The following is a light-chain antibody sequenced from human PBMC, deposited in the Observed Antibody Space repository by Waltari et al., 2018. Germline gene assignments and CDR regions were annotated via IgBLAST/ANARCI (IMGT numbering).Light chain of an antibody. CDR2: AAS. V-gene: IGKV1-6*01. CDR1: QDIRNG. J-gene: IGKJ2*01. Sequence: AIQMTQSPSSLPASVGARVTITCRASQDIRNGLGWYQQRPGKAPSLLIYAASNLQGGVPSRFSGSGSGTDFTLTINSLQPEDFATYYCLQDHGYPRTFGQGTKLEIK. CDR3: LQDHGYPRT.